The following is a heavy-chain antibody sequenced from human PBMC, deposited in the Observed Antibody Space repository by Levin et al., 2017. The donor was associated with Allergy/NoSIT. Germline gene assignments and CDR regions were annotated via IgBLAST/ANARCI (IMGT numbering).Heavy chain of an antibody. CDR2: INHSGST. CDR3: ARRGPSTFDY. V-gene: IGHV4-34*01. D-gene: IGHD5-12*01. Sequence: SETLSLTCAVYGGSFSGYYWSWIRQPPGKGLEWIGEINHSGSTNYNPSLKSRVTISVDTSKNQFSLKLSSVTAADTAVYYCARRGPSTFDYWGQGTLVTVSS. J-gene: IGHJ4*02. CDR1: GGSFSGYY.